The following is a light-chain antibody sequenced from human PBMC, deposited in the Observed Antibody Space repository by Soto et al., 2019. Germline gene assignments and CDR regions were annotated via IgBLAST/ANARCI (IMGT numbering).Light chain of an antibody. CDR1: QSVSSNY. J-gene: IGKJ1*01. V-gene: IGKV3-20*01. CDR3: QQYGSSPRT. CDR2: GAS. Sequence: EVVMTQSPATLSWSPGERATLSWAASQSVSSNYLAWYQQKNGQAPRLLIYGASSRATGIPDRFSGSGSGTDFTLTISRLETEDFAVYYCQQYGSSPRTFGQGTKVDIK.